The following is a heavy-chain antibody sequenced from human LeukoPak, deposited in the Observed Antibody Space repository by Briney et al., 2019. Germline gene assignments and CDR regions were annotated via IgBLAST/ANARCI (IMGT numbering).Heavy chain of an antibody. CDR2: IKQDGSEK. Sequence: QPGGSLRLSCAASGFTFSSYWMSWVRQAPGKGLEWVANIKQDGSEKYYVGSVKGRFTISRDNAKNPLYLQMNSLRAEDTAVYYCARAPSKDIVVVVAAWIDYWGQGTLVTV. CDR1: GFTFSSYW. J-gene: IGHJ4*02. D-gene: IGHD2-15*01. V-gene: IGHV3-7*04. CDR3: ARAPSKDIVVVVAAWIDY.